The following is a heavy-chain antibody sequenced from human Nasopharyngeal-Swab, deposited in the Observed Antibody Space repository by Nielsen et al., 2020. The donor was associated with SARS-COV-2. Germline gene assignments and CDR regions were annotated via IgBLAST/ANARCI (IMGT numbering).Heavy chain of an antibody. CDR3: AKGLGSGSYYNWVYFDY. J-gene: IGHJ4*02. D-gene: IGHD3-10*01. CDR1: GFTFSSYA. CDR2: ISTGAVST. V-gene: IGHV3-23*01. Sequence: GESLKISCAASGFTFSSYAMSWVRQAPAKGLEWVSAISTGAVSTFYAASVKGRFTISRDDSRTTLYLQMNSLRAEDTAVYYCAKGLGSGSYYNWVYFDYWGQGTLVTVSS.